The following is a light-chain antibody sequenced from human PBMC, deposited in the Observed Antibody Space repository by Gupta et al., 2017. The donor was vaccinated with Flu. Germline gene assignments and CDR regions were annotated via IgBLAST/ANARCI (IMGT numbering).Light chain of an antibody. CDR1: SGAVTSGHY. CDR3: LLSYSDTFV. CDR2: DTS. J-gene: IGLJ1*01. V-gene: IGLV7-46*01. Sequence: QAVVTQEPSLTVSPGGTVPLTCGSSSGAVTSGHYPYWFQQKPGQPPRTLIYDTSNRHAWTPAPFSGSPPGGKGALTLAGAQPEDEDDYYCLLSYSDTFVFGPGTTVTVL.